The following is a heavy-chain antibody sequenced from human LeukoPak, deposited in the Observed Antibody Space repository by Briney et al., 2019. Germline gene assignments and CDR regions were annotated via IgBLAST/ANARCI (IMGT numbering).Heavy chain of an antibody. J-gene: IGHJ4*02. Sequence: GRSLRLSCAASGFTFSSYAMHWVRQAPGKGLEWVAVISYDGSNKYYADSVKGRFTISRDNSKNTLYLQMNSLRAEDTAVYYCARDFLRYCSGGRCSTFDYWGQGTLVTVSS. CDR2: ISYDGSNK. CDR3: ARDFLRYCSGGRCSTFDY. D-gene: IGHD2-15*01. CDR1: GFTFSSYA. V-gene: IGHV3-30-3*01.